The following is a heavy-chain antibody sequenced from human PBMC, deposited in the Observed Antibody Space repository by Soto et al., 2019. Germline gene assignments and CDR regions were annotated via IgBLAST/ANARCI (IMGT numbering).Heavy chain of an antibody. CDR1: GFTFSSYS. Sequence: GGSLRLSCAASGFTFSSYSMNWVRQAPGKGLEWVSSISSSSSYTYYADSVKGRFTISRDNAKNSLYLQMNSLRAEDTAVYYCARVNQWGDSSSSENWGQGTLVTFSS. CDR2: ISSSSSYT. CDR3: ARVNQWGDSSSSEN. D-gene: IGHD6-6*01. J-gene: IGHJ4*02. V-gene: IGHV3-21*01.